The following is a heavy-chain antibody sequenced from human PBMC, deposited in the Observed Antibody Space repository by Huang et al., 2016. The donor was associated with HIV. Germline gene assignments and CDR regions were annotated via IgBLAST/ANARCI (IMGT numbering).Heavy chain of an antibody. CDR1: GGSFTGNY. J-gene: IGHJ6*02. D-gene: IGHD3-3*01. Sequence: QMQLQQRGAGLLKPSETLSLTCGVSGGSFTGNYLTWIRQAPGKGLEWIGEVNDSGDTNYNPSLNCRVTISLEKSNRELSLNLRSVTAADTAVYYCARQWTILEWLLGLDVWGQGTTVIVSS. CDR3: ARQWTILEWLLGLDV. V-gene: IGHV4-34*02. CDR2: VNDSGDT.